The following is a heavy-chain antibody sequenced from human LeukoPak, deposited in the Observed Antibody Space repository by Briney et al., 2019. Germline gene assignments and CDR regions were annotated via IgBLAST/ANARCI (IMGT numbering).Heavy chain of an antibody. Sequence: SQTLSLTCAISGDSVSSNSVAWNWIRQSPSRGLEWLGRTYYRSKWYNDYAVSVKSRITINPDTSKNQFSLQLNSVTPEDTAVYYCARTRYDSSVYHVSTDLWGQGTLVTVSS. J-gene: IGHJ5*02. V-gene: IGHV6-1*01. CDR3: ARTRYDSSVYHVSTDL. D-gene: IGHD3-22*01. CDR1: GDSVSSNSVA. CDR2: TYYRSKWYN.